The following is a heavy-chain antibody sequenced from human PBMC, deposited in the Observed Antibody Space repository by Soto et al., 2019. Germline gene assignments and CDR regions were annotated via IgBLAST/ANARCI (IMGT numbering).Heavy chain of an antibody. D-gene: IGHD6-19*01. CDR2: IYHGGTT. J-gene: IGHJ4*01. CDR3: AKAHLMVVAGSTGED. V-gene: IGHV4-38-2*02. CDR1: GYSISSGSY. Sequence: SATLPLTCTVSGYSISSGSYWGWILQPPGKGPEWIARIYHGGTTFYNPSLKSRVTVSVDKSNNQFSLKLRSVTAADTAVYYCAKAHLMVVAGSTGEDWGNGTLVTVS.